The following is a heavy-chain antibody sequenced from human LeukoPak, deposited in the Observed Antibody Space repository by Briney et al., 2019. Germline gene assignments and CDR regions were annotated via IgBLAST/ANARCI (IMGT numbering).Heavy chain of an antibody. CDR1: GYTFTSYA. Sequence: ASVKVSCKASGYTFTSYAMNWVRQAPGQGLEWMGWINANTGNPTYAQGFTGRFVFSLDTSVSTAYLQISNLKAEDTAVYYCARISYDSSGYGWFDPWGQGTLVTVSS. J-gene: IGHJ5*02. CDR3: ARISYDSSGYGWFDP. D-gene: IGHD3-22*01. V-gene: IGHV7-4-1*02. CDR2: INANTGNP.